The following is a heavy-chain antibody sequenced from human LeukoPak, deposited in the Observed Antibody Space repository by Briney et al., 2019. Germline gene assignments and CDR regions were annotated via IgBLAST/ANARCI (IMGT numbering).Heavy chain of an antibody. Sequence: GGSLRLSCAASGFTFSSYGMHWVRQAPGKGLEWVAVISYDGSNKYYADSVKGRFTISRDNSKNTLYLQMSSLRSDDTAVYYCARTKWELPFYFDYWGQGTLVTVSS. J-gene: IGHJ4*02. CDR1: GFTFSSYG. D-gene: IGHD1-26*01. CDR2: ISYDGSNK. CDR3: ARTKWELPFYFDY. V-gene: IGHV3-30*03.